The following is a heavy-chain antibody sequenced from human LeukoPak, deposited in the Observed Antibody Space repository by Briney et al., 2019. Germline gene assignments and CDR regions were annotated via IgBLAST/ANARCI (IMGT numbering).Heavy chain of an antibody. D-gene: IGHD5-18*01. V-gene: IGHV4-4*02. J-gene: IGHJ4*02. Sequence: SGTLSLTCDVSGASISSSNWWNWVRQPPGKGLEWIGGIYHSGSTNYNPSLKSRVTMSVDKSKNQFSLKLSSVTAADTAVFYCARRRYNYGFDSWGQGTLVTVSS. CDR1: GASISSSNW. CDR3: ARRRYNYGFDS. CDR2: IYHSGST.